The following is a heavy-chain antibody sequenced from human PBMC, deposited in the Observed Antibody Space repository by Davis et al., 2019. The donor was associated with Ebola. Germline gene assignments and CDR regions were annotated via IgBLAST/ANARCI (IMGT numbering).Heavy chain of an antibody. V-gene: IGHV4-61*01. CDR2: IYYSGST. D-gene: IGHD5-18*01. Sequence: MPSETLSLTCTVSGGSVSSGSYYWSWIRQPPGKGLEWIGYIYYSGSTNYNPSLKSRVTISVDTSKNQFSLKLSSVTAADTAVYYCASGNGYSYGYFYYGMDVWGKGTTVTVSS. CDR1: GGSVSSGSYY. J-gene: IGHJ6*04. CDR3: ASGNGYSYGYFYYGMDV.